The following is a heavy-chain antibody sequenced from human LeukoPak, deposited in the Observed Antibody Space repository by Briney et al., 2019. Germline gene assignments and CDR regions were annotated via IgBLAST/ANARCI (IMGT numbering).Heavy chain of an antibody. J-gene: IGHJ4*02. V-gene: IGHV4-34*01. CDR3: ARHARYCSGGSCSH. CDR1: GGSFSGYY. Sequence: SETLSLTCAVYGGSFSGYYWSWIRQPPGKGLEWIGEINHSGSTNYNPSLKSRVTISVDTSKNQFSLKLSSVTAADTAVYYCARHARYCSGGSCSHWGQGTLVTVSS. D-gene: IGHD2-15*01. CDR2: INHSGST.